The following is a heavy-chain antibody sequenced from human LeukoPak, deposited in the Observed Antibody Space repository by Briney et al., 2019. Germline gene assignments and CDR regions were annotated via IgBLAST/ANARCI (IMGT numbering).Heavy chain of an antibody. Sequence: GASVKVSCKASGGTFTGYYMHWVRQAPGQGLEWMGWINPNSGGTNYAQKFQGRVTMTRDTSISTAYMELSRLRSDDTAVYYCARAARVGIYDSSGYYSSEPFHWGQGTLVTVSS. D-gene: IGHD3-22*01. CDR2: INPNSGGT. V-gene: IGHV1-2*02. J-gene: IGHJ4*02. CDR1: GGTFTGYY. CDR3: ARAARVGIYDSSGYYSSEPFH.